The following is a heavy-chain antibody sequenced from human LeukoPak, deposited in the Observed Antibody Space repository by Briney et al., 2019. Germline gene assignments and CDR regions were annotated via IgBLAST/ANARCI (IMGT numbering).Heavy chain of an antibody. V-gene: IGHV3-7*01. CDR2: IKQDGSEK. CDR3: AKDSSIFGELFHDAFDI. CDR1: GFSFNNYW. D-gene: IGHD3-10*01. J-gene: IGHJ3*02. Sequence: GGSLRLSCAASGFSFNNYWMSWVRQAPGKGLEWVANIKQDGSEKHYVDSVKGRFTISTDNAKNSLYLQMNSLRAEDTAVYYCAKDSSIFGELFHDAFDIWGQGTMVTVSS.